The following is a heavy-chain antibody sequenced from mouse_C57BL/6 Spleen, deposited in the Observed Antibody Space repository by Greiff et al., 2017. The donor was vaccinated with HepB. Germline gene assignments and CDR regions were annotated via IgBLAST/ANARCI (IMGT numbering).Heavy chain of an antibody. J-gene: IGHJ3*01. Sequence: QVQLKESGPGLVQPSQSLSITCTVSGFSLTSYGVHWVRQSPGEGLEWLGVIWSGGSTDYNAAFISRLSISKDNSKSQVFFKMNSLQADDTAIYYCARNEGQLRLAWFAYWGQGTLVTVSA. V-gene: IGHV2-2*01. D-gene: IGHD3-2*02. CDR2: IWSGGST. CDR1: GFSLTSYG. CDR3: ARNEGQLRLAWFAY.